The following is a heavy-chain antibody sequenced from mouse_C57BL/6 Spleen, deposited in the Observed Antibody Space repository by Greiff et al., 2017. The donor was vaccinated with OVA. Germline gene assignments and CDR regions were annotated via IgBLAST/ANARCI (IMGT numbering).Heavy chain of an antibody. J-gene: IGHJ3*01. CDR3: AMGGYDDGSLAY. Sequence: VQLQQPGAELVKPGASVKMSCKASGYTFTSYWITWVKQRPGQGLEWIGDIYPGSGSTNYNEKFKSKATLTVDTSSSTAYMQLSSLTSEDSAVYYCAMGGYDDGSLAYWGQGTLVTVSA. D-gene: IGHD2-2*01. CDR2: IYPGSGST. CDR1: GYTFTSYW. V-gene: IGHV1-55*01.